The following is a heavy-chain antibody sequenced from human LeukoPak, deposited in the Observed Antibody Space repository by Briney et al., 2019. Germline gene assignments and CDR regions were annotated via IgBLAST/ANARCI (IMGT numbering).Heavy chain of an antibody. CDR1: GFTFSSYS. V-gene: IGHV3-21*01. D-gene: IGHD2/OR15-2a*01. CDR2: ISSSSSYI. J-gene: IGHJ3*02. Sequence: GGSLRLSCAASGFTFSSYSMNWVHQAPGKGLEWVSSISSSSSYIYYADSVKGRFTISRDNAKNSLYLQMNSLRAEDTAVYYCARPFHDAFDIWGQGTMVTVSS. CDR3: ARPFHDAFDI.